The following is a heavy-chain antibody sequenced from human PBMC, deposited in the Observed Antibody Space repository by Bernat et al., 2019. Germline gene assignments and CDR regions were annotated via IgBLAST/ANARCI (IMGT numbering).Heavy chain of an antibody. CDR3: TDSVGQLLGLDP. Sequence: EVQLLESGGGLVQPGGSLRLSCAASGFTFRTYAMNWVRQAPGKGLEWVGRIKSNTDGGTTDYAAPVKGRFTISRNDSKNTLYLEMNSLKNEDTAVYYCTDSVGQLLGLDPWGQGTLVTVSS. CDR1: GFTFRTYA. V-gene: IGHV3-15*07. J-gene: IGHJ5*02. D-gene: IGHD3-10*01. CDR2: IKSNTDGGTT.